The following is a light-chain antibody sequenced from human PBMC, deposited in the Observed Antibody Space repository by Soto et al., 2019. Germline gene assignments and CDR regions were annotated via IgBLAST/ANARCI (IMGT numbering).Light chain of an antibody. CDR3: LQYYSFSCT. CDR1: QDIRND. Sequence: AIQMTQSPSSLSASVGDRVTITCRASQDIRNDLAWYQQKPGQAPHLLIFAAFNLQSGIPSRFSGGGSGTHFTRTISTLQLADFAAYYCLQYYSFSCTFGQGTTVDIK. V-gene: IGKV1-6*01. CDR2: AAF. J-gene: IGKJ1*01.